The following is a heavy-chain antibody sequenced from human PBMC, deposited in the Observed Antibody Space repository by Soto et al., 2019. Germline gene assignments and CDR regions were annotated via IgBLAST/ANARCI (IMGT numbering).Heavy chain of an antibody. CDR2: IYWNDDK. D-gene: IGHD4-17*01. Sequence: QITLKESGPTQVKPTQTLTLTCTASGLSFGTSGVGVGWIRQPPGEALEWLALIYWNDDKRYSPSLKSSLTITKATSKNQVVLTTTNVDPVDTATYYCASMTTVATAAFDIWGQGTMVTVSS. CDR3: ASMTTVATAAFDI. V-gene: IGHV2-5*01. CDR1: GLSFGTSGVG. J-gene: IGHJ3*02.